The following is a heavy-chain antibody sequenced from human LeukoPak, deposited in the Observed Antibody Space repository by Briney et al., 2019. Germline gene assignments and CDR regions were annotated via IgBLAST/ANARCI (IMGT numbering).Heavy chain of an antibody. CDR2: INPKSGGT. Sequence: ASVKVSCKASGYSFTGHYMHWVRQAPGQGLEWMGWINPKSGGTNYAQKFQGRVTMTRDTSISTAYMNMSSLRSDDTAVYYCARNLWFGESSDAFDMWGQGTMVTVSS. CDR1: GYSFTGHY. J-gene: IGHJ3*02. V-gene: IGHV1-2*02. D-gene: IGHD3-10*01. CDR3: ARNLWFGESSDAFDM.